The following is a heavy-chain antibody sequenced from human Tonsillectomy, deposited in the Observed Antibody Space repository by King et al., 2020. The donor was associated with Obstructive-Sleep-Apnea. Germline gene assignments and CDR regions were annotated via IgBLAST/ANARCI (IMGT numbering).Heavy chain of an antibody. V-gene: IGHV3-30*04. CDR3: VLVKTLVGRPLRDAFDI. CDR1: GFIFSNYA. D-gene: IGHD6-6*01. CDR2: VSYDGENK. Sequence: VQLVESGGGVVQPGRSLRLSCAASGFIFSNYAMHWVRQAPGKGLEWVSVVSYDGENKFYADSVKGRFTLSRDNSKNTLYLQMNSLRGDDTAVYYCVLVKTLVGRPLRDAFDIWGQGTMVTVSS. J-gene: IGHJ3*02.